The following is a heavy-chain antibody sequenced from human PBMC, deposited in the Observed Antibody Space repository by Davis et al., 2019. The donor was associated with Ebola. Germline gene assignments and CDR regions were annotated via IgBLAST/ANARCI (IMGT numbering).Heavy chain of an antibody. CDR2: INAGNGNT. Sequence: AASVKVSCKASGYTFTSYAMHWVRQAPGQRLEWMGWINAGNGNTKYSQKFQGRVTITRDTSASTAYMELSSLRSEDTAVYYCARERLIVVVVAATGDYYYGMDVWGKGTTVTVSS. V-gene: IGHV1-3*01. CDR1: GYTFTSYA. J-gene: IGHJ6*04. D-gene: IGHD2-15*01. CDR3: ARERLIVVVVAATGDYYYGMDV.